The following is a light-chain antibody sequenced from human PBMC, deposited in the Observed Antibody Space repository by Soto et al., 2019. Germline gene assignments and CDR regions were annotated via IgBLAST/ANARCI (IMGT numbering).Light chain of an antibody. CDR1: QSVSSSY. V-gene: IGKV3-20*01. Sequence: EIVLTQSPGTLSLSPGERATLSCRASQSVSSSYLAWYQQKPGQAPRLFIYGASSRATGIPDRFSGSGSGTDFTLTLNSLQPEDFAVYYCQQYGRSLTFGGGTKVEIK. J-gene: IGKJ4*02. CDR2: GAS. CDR3: QQYGRSLT.